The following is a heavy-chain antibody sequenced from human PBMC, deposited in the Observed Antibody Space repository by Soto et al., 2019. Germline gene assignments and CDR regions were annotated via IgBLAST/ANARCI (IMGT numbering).Heavy chain of an antibody. CDR2: RSDRRTSNT. D-gene: IGHD7-27*01. CDR3: TTWLTAHVDY. CDR1: GFTFSSYT. J-gene: IGHJ4*02. Sequence: GGSLRLSCAASGFTFSSYTLNWVRRAPGKGLVWVATRSDRRTSNTHSADSVRGRFTLSRDYSRNILFLQMDSLRADDTALYYCTTWLTAHVDYWGRGTQVTVSS. V-gene: IGHV3-23*01.